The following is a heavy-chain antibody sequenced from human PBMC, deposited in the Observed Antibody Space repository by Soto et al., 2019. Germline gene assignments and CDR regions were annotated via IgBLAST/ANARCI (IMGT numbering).Heavy chain of an antibody. J-gene: IGHJ4*02. D-gene: IGHD5-12*01. CDR2: IYYDGSNK. CDR3: AREPPPTITGLLDY. CDR1: GFTFTDYA. Sequence: QVQLVESGGGVVQPGRSLRLSCAASGFTFTDYAMHWVRQAPGKGLEWVAFIYYDGSNKYFADSVKGRFTISRDNSKNTLYLHMNSLRAEDTAVYCCAREPPPTITGLLDYWGQGTLVTVSS. V-gene: IGHV3-30-3*01.